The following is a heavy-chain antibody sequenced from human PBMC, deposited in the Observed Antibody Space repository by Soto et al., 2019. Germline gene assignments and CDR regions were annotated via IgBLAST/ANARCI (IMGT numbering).Heavy chain of an antibody. CDR3: ARDAGSYHNWFDP. J-gene: IGHJ5*02. D-gene: IGHD1-26*01. V-gene: IGHV1-69*13. Sequence: ASVKVSCKASGGTFSSYAISWVRQAPGQGLEWMGGIIPIFGTANYAQKFQGRVTITADESTSTAYMELSSLRSEDTAVYYCARDAGSYHNWFDPWGQGTLVTVSS. CDR2: IIPIFGTA. CDR1: GGTFSSYA.